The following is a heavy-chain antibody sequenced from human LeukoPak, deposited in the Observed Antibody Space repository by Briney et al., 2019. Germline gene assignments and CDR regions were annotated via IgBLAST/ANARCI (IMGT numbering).Heavy chain of an antibody. CDR2: ISWNSGSI. V-gene: IGHV3-9*01. CDR3: AKGATVTTLDYYYGMDV. J-gene: IGHJ6*02. D-gene: IGHD4-11*01. Sequence: GGCLRLSCAASGFTFDDYAMHWVRQAPGKGLEWVSGISWNSGSIGYADSVKGRFTISRDNAKNSLYLQMNSLRAEDTALYYCAKGATVTTLDYYYGMDVWGQGTTVTVSS. CDR1: GFTFDDYA.